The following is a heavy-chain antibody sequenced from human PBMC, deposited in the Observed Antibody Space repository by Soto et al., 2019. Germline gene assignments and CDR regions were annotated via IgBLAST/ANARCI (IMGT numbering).Heavy chain of an antibody. CDR3: ARLRHSSSSEGWFDP. D-gene: IGHD6-6*01. V-gene: IGHV1-69*01. J-gene: IGHJ5*02. CDR1: GGTFSSYA. Sequence: QVQMVPSGAEVKKPGASVKVSCKASGGTFSSYAISWVRQAPGQGLEWMGGIIPIFGTANYTQKFQGRVTITAYESTSTAYMELSSLRSEDTAVYYCARLRHSSSSEGWFDPWGQGTLVTVSS. CDR2: IIPIFGTA.